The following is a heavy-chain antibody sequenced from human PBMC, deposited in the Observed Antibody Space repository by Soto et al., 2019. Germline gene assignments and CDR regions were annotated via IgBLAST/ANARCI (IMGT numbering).Heavy chain of an antibody. V-gene: IGHV4-30-2*01. CDR3: ARAHYGDYGYGMDV. J-gene: IGHJ6*02. Sequence: SETLSLTCAVSGGSISSGGYTWTWIRQPPGQGLEWIGYTYHSGSPYYNPSLKSRVTISVDRSKNQFSLKLSSVTAADTAVYYCARAHYGDYGYGMDVWGQGTPVTVS. D-gene: IGHD4-17*01. CDR1: GGSISSGGYT. CDR2: TYHSGSP.